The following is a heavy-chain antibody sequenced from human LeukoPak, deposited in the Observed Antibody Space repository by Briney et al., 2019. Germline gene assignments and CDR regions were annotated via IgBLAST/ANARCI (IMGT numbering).Heavy chain of an antibody. CDR3: ARDPANYRLGFDY. Sequence: SETLSLTCTVSGYSISSGYYWGWIRQPPGKGLEWIGSIYHSGSTYYNPSLKSRVTISVDTSKNQFSLKLSSVTAADTAVYYCARDPANYRLGFDYWGQGTLVTVSS. CDR2: IYHSGST. D-gene: IGHD3-16*02. J-gene: IGHJ4*02. V-gene: IGHV4-38-2*02. CDR1: GYSISSGYY.